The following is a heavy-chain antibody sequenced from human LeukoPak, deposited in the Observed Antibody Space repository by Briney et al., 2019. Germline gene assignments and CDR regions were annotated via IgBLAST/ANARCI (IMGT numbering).Heavy chain of an antibody. CDR3: AREWFGELTIDY. CDR1: GFTFSSYG. V-gene: IGHV3-33*01. J-gene: IGHJ4*02. D-gene: IGHD3-10*01. CDR2: IWYDGSNK. Sequence: GGSLRPSCAASGFTFSSYGMHWVRQAPGKGLEWVAVIWYDGSNKYYADSVKGRFTISRDNSKNTLYLQMNSLRAEDTAVYYCAREWFGELTIDYWGQGTLVTVSS.